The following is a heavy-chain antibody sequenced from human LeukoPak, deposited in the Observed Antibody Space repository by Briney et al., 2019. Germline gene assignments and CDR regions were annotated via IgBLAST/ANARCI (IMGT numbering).Heavy chain of an antibody. V-gene: IGHV3-33*01. CDR1: GFTFSYYG. CDR2: IRYDGSNQ. J-gene: IGHJ4*02. D-gene: IGHD2-2*01. CDR3: ARDDCSSTTCYAY. Sequence: PGGSLRLSCAASGFTFSYYGMHWVRQAPGKGLEWVAGIRYDGSNQYYADSVKGRFTISRDNPRNTLHLQMNSLRAEDTAVYYCARDDCSSTTCYAYWGQGTLVTVSS.